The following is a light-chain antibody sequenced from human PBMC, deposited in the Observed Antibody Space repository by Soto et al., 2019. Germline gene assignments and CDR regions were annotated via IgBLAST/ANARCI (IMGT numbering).Light chain of an antibody. Sequence: EVVMTQSPATLSVSPGKRATLSCRASQSVNANLAWYQQKPGQAPRLLIHGASNRATGIPARFSGSGFGTEFILTISSLQSEDFAVYYCQQYNTGLWTFGQGTKVEI. CDR3: QQYNTGLWT. CDR1: QSVNAN. V-gene: IGKV3-15*01. CDR2: GAS. J-gene: IGKJ1*01.